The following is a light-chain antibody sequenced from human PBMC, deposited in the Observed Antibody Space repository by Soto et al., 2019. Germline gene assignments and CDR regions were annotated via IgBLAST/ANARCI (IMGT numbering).Light chain of an antibody. CDR2: DAS. CDR3: QQCYIYWT. CDR1: QTINNC. J-gene: IGKJ1*01. Sequence: DIQMTQSPSTLSASVGDTVTISCRASQTINNCLAWYQQKPGKAPKLLISDASNLEPGVPSKFSGRRSRTQFTNSINIMQPDDFATSYCQQCYIYWTFGNGTKVAI. V-gene: IGKV1-5*01.